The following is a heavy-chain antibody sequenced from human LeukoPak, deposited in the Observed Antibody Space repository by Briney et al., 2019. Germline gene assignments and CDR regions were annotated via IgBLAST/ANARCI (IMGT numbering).Heavy chain of an antibody. CDR3: ARMVTIFGVEIPARSWWGSGFDP. CDR2: INHSGST. V-gene: IGHV4-34*01. Sequence: SETLSLTCAVYGGSFSGYYWSWIRQPPGKGLEWIGEINHSGSTNYNPSLKSRVTISVDASKNQFSLKLSSVTAADTAVYYCARMVTIFGVEIPARSWWGSGFDPWGQGTLVTVSS. CDR1: GGSFSGYY. J-gene: IGHJ5*02. D-gene: IGHD3-3*01.